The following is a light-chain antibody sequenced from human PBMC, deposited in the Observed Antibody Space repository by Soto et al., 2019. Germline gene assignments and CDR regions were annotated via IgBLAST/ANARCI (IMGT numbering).Light chain of an antibody. CDR1: QSVSSSF. CDR2: SAS. J-gene: IGKJ2*01. V-gene: IGKV3-20*01. CDR3: LHYDNSPLYT. Sequence: EIVLTQSPGTLSLSRGERATLSCRASQSVSSSFLAWYQQKPGQAPRLLIYSASSRATGIPDRFSGSGSGTDFSLTISRLEPEDFAVYYCLHYDNSPLYTFGQGTKVDIK.